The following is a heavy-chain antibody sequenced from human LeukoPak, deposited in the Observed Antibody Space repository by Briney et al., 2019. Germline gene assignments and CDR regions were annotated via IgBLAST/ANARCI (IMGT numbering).Heavy chain of an antibody. CDR2: ISHSGST. D-gene: IGHD5-18*01. CDR1: GYSISSGYY. Sequence: SETLSLTCAVSGYSISSGYYWGWIRQSPGKGLGWIGSISHSGSTYYNPSLRSRVTISIDTSKNQFSLRLSSVTATDTAVYYCARVGGYGYGNYYFNYWGQGTLVTVSS. CDR3: ARVGGYGYGNYYFNY. J-gene: IGHJ4*02. V-gene: IGHV4-38-2*01.